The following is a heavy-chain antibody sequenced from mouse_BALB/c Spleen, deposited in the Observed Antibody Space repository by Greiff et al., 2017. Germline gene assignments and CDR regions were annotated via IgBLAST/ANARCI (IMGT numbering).Heavy chain of an antibody. CDR2: IWTGGGT. V-gene: IGHV2-9-2*01. CDR1: GFSLTSYD. J-gene: IGHJ4*01. D-gene: IGHD5-1*01. CDR3: VRGTYYYAMDY. Sequence: VMLVESGPGLVAPSQSLSITCTVSGFSLTSYDISWIRQPPGKGLEWLGVIWTGGGTNYNSAFMSRLSISKDNSKSQVFLKMNSLQTDDTAIYYCVRGTYYYAMDYWGQGTSVTVSS.